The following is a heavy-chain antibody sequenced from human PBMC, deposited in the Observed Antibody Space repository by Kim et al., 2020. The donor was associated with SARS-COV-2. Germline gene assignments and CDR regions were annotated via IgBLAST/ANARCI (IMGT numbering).Heavy chain of an antibody. J-gene: IGHJ6*02. CDR3: AREHHRYFDWLLKGSYYYYGMDV. CDR1: GGSISSSSYY. V-gene: IGHV4-39*07. Sequence: SETLSLTCTVSGGSISSSSYYWGWIRQPPGKGLEWIGSIYYSGSTYYNPSLKSRVTISVDTSKNQFSLKLSSVTAADTAVYYCAREHHRYFDWLLKGSYYYYGMDVWGQGTTVTVSS. D-gene: IGHD3-9*01. CDR2: IYYSGST.